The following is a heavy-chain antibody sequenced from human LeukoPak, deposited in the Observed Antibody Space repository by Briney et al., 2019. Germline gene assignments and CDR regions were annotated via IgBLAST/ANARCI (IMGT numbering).Heavy chain of an antibody. J-gene: IGHJ5*01. CDR1: EFIFGDYG. CDR3: ARDNGGWFDS. D-gene: IGHD3-10*01. CDR2: IKQGGREG. Sequence: GGSLRLSCVASEFIFGDYGMSWVRQAPGKGLEWVANIKQGGREGKYVGSVKGRFAISRDDAKSTLYLQMDSLSGDDTAVYYCARDNGGWFDSWGRGTLVTVSS. V-gene: IGHV3-7*03.